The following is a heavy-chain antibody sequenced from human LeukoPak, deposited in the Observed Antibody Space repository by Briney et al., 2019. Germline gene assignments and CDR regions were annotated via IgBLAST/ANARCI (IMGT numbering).Heavy chain of an antibody. D-gene: IGHD6-13*01. Sequence: PSETLSLTCAVYGGSFSGYYWSWIRQPPGKGLEWIGEINHSGSTNFNPSLKSRVTISVDTSKNQVSLKLSSVTAADTAVYYCARGYSSSWQPFEYWGQGTLVTVSS. V-gene: IGHV4-34*01. CDR3: ARGYSSSWQPFEY. CDR1: GGSFSGYY. J-gene: IGHJ4*02. CDR2: INHSGST.